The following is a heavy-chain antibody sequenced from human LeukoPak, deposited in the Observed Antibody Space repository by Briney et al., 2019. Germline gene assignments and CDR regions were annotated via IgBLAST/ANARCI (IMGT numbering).Heavy chain of an antibody. CDR2: ISGSGGST. CDR3: AKDYFHGSGSFGDWFDP. J-gene: IGHJ5*02. D-gene: IGHD3-10*01. Sequence: PGGSLRLSCAASGFTFSSYAMSWVRQAPGKGLEWVSAISGSGGSTYYADSVKGRFTISRDNSKNMLYLQMNSLRAEDTAVYYCAKDYFHGSGSFGDWFDPWGQGTLVTVSS. CDR1: GFTFSSYA. V-gene: IGHV3-23*01.